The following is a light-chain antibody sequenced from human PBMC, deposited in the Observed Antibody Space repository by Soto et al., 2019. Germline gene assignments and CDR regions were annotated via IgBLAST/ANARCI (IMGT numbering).Light chain of an antibody. V-gene: IGLV2-11*01. Sequence: QSALTQPRSVSGSPGQSVTISCSGPSRDFGADNHVAWYQQYPDKAPEGMIYDVSQRPSGVPARFSGSKSGNTASLTISGLQAEDEADYYCCSYGGSVIFGGGTKLTVL. J-gene: IGLJ2*01. CDR2: DVS. CDR3: CSYGGSVI. CDR1: SRDFGADNH.